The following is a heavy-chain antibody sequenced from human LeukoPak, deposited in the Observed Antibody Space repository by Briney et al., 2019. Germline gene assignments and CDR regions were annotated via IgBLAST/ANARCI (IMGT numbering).Heavy chain of an antibody. CDR2: INTRSGDA. D-gene: IGHD2/OR15-2a*01. CDR3: ARDTDFSIDY. Sequence: ASVKVSCKASGYTFTNYGIAWVRQVPGQGLEWMGWINTRSGDAQLAHSLQARVTMTTDTSTSTASMELGSLGSDDTAVYYCARDTDFSIDYWGQGSLVTVSS. V-gene: IGHV1-18*01. CDR1: GYTFTNYG. J-gene: IGHJ4*02.